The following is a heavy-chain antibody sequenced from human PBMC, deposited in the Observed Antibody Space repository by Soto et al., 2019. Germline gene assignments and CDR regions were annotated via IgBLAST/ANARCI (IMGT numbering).Heavy chain of an antibody. V-gene: IGHV3-23*04. CDR3: AKDSASPNYYDSSGYYHY. CDR2: ISGSGGST. Sequence: EVQLVESGGGLVQPGGSLRLSCAASGFTFSSYAMSWVRQAPGKGLEWVSAISGSGGSTYYADSVKGRFTISRDNSKNTLYLQMNSLRAEDTAVYYCAKDSASPNYYDSSGYYHYWGQGTLVTVSS. D-gene: IGHD3-22*01. J-gene: IGHJ4*02. CDR1: GFTFSSYA.